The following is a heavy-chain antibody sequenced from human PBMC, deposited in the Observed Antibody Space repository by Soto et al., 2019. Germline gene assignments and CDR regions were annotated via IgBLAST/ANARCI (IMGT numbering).Heavy chain of an antibody. Sequence: GGSLRLSCAASGFPFSSYGMHWVRQAPGKGLDWVGVIWYDGSNKDYAESVKGRFTISRDNSKDMLYLQMNSLRADDTAVYYCASSINWGQGTLVTVSS. J-gene: IGHJ4*02. CDR2: IWYDGSNK. CDR1: GFPFSSYG. V-gene: IGHV3-33*03. CDR3: ASSIN.